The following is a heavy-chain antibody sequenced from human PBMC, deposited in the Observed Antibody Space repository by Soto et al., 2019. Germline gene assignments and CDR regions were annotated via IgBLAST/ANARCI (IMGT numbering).Heavy chain of an antibody. CDR3: ARRPTVTTYFDY. V-gene: IGHV4-31*03. CDR1: GGSISSGGYY. J-gene: IGHJ4*02. D-gene: IGHD4-17*01. Sequence: SETLSLTCTVSGGSISSGGYYWSWIRQHPGKGLEWIGYIYYSGSTYYSPSLKSRVTISVDTSKNQFSLKLSSVTAADTAVYYCARRPTVTTYFDYWGQGTLVTVSS. CDR2: IYYSGST.